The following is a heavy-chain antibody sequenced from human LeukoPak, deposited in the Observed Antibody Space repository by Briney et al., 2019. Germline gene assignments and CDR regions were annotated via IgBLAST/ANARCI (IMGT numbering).Heavy chain of an antibody. CDR2: INHSGST. D-gene: IGHD6-13*01. CDR1: GGSFSDYY. CDR3: ARGRYPGIAAAGHYGMDV. Sequence: SETLSLTCAVYGGSFSDYYWSWIRQPPGKGLEWIGEINHSGSTNYNPSLKSRVTLSVDTSKSQFSLKLSSVTAADTAVYYCARGRYPGIAAAGHYGMDVWGKGTTVTVSS. J-gene: IGHJ6*04. V-gene: IGHV4-34*01.